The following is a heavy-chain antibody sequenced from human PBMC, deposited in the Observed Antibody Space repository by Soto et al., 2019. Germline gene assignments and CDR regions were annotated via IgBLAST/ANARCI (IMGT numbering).Heavy chain of an antibody. V-gene: IGHV3-23*01. CDR2: ISGSGDIT. D-gene: IGHD4-17*01. CDR1: AFTFSSYA. CDR3: AKDWRTTVASPEYFQH. J-gene: IGHJ1*01. Sequence: EVQLLESGGHLVQPGGSLRLSCAGSAFTFSSYAMSWVRQAPGKGLEWVSAISGSGDITYYADSVKGRFTISRDNSKDTLNLQMDSLRAEDTAIYYCAKDWRTTVASPEYFQHWGQGTLVTVSS.